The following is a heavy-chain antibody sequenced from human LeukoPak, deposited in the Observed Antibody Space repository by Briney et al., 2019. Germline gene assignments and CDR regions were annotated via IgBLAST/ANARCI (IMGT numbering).Heavy chain of an antibody. D-gene: IGHD4-17*01. CDR3: ARDVHGDYGSGWFDP. CDR2: MMPLFGRE. CDR1: GGTFNNSA. V-gene: IGHV1-69*05. Sequence: ASVKVSCKTSGGTFNNSAISWVGQAPGQGIEWRGGMMPLFGREGYEQKFQGRVTITKGESTRTVYLELTSLTSDDTAVYYCARDVHGDYGSGWFDPWGQGTLVSVSS. J-gene: IGHJ5*02.